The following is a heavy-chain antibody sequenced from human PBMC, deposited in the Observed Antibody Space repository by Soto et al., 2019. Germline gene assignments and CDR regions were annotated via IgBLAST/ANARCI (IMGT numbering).Heavy chain of an antibody. D-gene: IGHD3-3*01. CDR2: IYYSGST. CDR3: ARDRLFWSGYSDTNNWFDP. J-gene: IGHJ5*02. V-gene: IGHV4-30-4*08. Sequence: SETLSLTCTVSGGSISSSSYYWGWIRQPPGKGLEWIGYIYYSGSTYYNPSLKSRVTISVDTSKNQFSLKLSSVTAADTAVYYCARDRLFWSGYSDTNNWFDPWGQGTLVTVSS. CDR1: GGSISSSSYY.